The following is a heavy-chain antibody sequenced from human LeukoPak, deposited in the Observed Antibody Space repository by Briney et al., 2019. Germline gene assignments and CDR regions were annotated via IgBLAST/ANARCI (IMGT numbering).Heavy chain of an antibody. Sequence: GGSLRLSCGASGFTFSNYAMSWVRQAPGKGLEWVSTSSGNGGSTYYGDSVKGRFTISRDNSKNTLYLQMNSLRAEDTSVYYCARQDRYRYYYDSSGHISHWGQGTLVTVSS. CDR2: SSGNGGST. D-gene: IGHD3-22*01. V-gene: IGHV3-23*01. CDR1: GFTFSNYA. J-gene: IGHJ1*01. CDR3: ARQDRYRYYYDSSGHISH.